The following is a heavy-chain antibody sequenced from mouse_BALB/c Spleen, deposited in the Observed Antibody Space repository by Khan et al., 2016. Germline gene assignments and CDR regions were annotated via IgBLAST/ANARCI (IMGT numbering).Heavy chain of an antibody. J-gene: IGHJ2*01. CDR1: GYTFTKYG. D-gene: IGHD2-13*01. CDR2: INTYTGKP. Sequence: QIQLVQSGPELKKPGETVKISCKASGYTFTKYGMNWVKQAPGKDLKWMGWINTYTGKPTYADDFKGRFAFSLETFANTAYLQINNLKNEDTATYFCARQNNYVDWAYYFDYWGQGTTLTVSS. CDR3: ARQNNYVDWAYYFDY. V-gene: IGHV9-3-1*01.